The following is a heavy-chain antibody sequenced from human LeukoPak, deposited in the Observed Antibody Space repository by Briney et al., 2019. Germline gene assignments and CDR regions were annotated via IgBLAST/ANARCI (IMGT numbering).Heavy chain of an antibody. CDR3: ARDVEIAATSWFDP. CDR1: GFTFSTYA. V-gene: IGHV3-30*04. CDR2: ISYDGPNK. D-gene: IGHD6-13*01. Sequence: GGSLRLPCAASGFTFSTYAMHWVRQAPGKGLEWVAAISYDGPNKRYADSVKGRFTISRDNSKNTLYLQMNSLRAEDTAVYYCARDVEIAATSWFDPWGQGTLVTVSS. J-gene: IGHJ5*02.